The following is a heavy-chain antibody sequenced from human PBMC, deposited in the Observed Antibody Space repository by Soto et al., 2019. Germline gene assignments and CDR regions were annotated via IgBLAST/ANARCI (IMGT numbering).Heavy chain of an antibody. CDR1: GGTFSSYT. CDR3: AILSSYIHSGGYYNRHDAFDI. V-gene: IGHV1-69*02. Sequence: ASVKVSCKASGGTFSSYTISWVRQAPGQGLEWMGRIIPILDIANYAQKFQGRITITADKSISTAYLQWSSLKASDTAMYYCAILSSYIHSGGYYNRHDAFDIWGQGAMVTVSS. J-gene: IGHJ3*02. CDR2: IIPILDIA. D-gene: IGHD3-22*01.